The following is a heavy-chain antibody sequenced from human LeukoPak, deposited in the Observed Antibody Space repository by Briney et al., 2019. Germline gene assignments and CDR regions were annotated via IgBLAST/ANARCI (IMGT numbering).Heavy chain of an antibody. CDR3: ARATPARYYFDY. Sequence: ASVKVSCKASGYTFTSYYMHWVRQAPGQGLEWMGIINPSGGSTSYAQKFQGRVTMTRDTSTSTVYMELCSLRSEDTAVYYCARATPARYYFDYWGQGTLVTVSS. CDR1: GYTFTSYY. CDR2: INPSGGST. D-gene: IGHD4-17*01. V-gene: IGHV1-46*01. J-gene: IGHJ4*02.